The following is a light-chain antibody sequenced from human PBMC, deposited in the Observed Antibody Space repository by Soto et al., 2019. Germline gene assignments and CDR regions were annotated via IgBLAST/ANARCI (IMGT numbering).Light chain of an antibody. Sequence: QSVLTQPASVSGSPGQSITISCTGTSSDVGSYNLVSWYQQHPGKAPKLMIYEVSKRPSGVSNRFSGSKSGNTASLTISGLQAEDEADYYCCSYAASSTSRVFGGGTELTVL. V-gene: IGLV2-23*02. CDR2: EVS. CDR3: CSYAASSTSRV. J-gene: IGLJ3*02. CDR1: SSDVGSYNL.